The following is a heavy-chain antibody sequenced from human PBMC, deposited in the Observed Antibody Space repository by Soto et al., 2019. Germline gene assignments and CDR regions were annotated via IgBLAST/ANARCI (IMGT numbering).Heavy chain of an antibody. D-gene: IGHD3-22*01. CDR2: IYHSGST. V-gene: IGHV4-30-2*01. J-gene: IGHJ4*02. CDR3: ARAQTPQNRKYYYDSSGYYYGISGSFDE. Sequence: SETLSLTCAVSGGSISSGGYSWSWIRQPPGKGLEWIGYIYHSGSTYYNPSLKSRVTISVDRSKNQFSLKLSSVTAADTAVYYCARAQTPQNRKYYYDSSGYYYGISGSFDEWGQGTLVTVSS. CDR1: GGSISSGGYS.